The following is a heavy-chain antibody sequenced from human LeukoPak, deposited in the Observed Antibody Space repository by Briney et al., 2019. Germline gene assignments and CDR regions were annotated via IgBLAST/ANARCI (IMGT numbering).Heavy chain of an antibody. CDR2: IDRSNSDI. Sequence: GGSLRLSCAASGFALSGYSINWVRQAPGKGLEWVSFIDRSNSDIYYADSVKGRFTISRDNARESVFLRLNRLRAEDTAVYYCTRDPGYSSSSISFWGQGTLVTVSS. V-gene: IGHV3-21*01. J-gene: IGHJ4*02. D-gene: IGHD6-6*01. CDR3: TRDPGYSSSSISF. CDR1: GFALSGYS.